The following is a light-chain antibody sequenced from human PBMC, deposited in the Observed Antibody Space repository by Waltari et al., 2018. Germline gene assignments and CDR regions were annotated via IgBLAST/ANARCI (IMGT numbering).Light chain of an antibody. CDR2: GAS. CDR1: QSVSSN. CDR3: QQYKNWPPVT. V-gene: IGKV3-15*01. Sequence: EIVMTQSPATLSVSPGERATLSCRASQSVSSNLASYQQKPGQAPSLLIYGASTRATGIPARFSGSGSGTEFTLTISSLQSEDFALYYCQQYKNWPPVTFGGGTKVEIK. J-gene: IGKJ4*01.